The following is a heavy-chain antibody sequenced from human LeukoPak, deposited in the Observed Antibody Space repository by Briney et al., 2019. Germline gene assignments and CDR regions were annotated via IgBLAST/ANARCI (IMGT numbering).Heavy chain of an antibody. J-gene: IGHJ6*03. D-gene: IGHD1-1*01. CDR2: IYSGGST. CDR1: GFTVSSNY. CDR3: ARDSTTGTMIDYYYYYMDV. V-gene: IGHV3-53*01. Sequence: GGSLRLSCAASGFTVSSNYMSWVRQAPGKGLEWVSVIYSGGSTYYADSVKGRFTISRDNSKNTLYLQMNSLRAEDTAVYYCARDSTTGTMIDYYYYYMDVWGKGTTVTVSS.